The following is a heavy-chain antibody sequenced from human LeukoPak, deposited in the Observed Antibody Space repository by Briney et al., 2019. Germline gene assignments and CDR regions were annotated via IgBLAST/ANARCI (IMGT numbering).Heavy chain of an antibody. J-gene: IGHJ6*03. D-gene: IGHD3-10*01. CDR1: GYTFTGYY. Sequence: GASVKVSCKASGYTFTGYYMHWVRQAPGQGLEWMGWINPNSGGTNYAQKFQGRVTMTRDTSISTTYMELSRLRSDDTAVYYCARDAMGLLWFRESYPLSQNYYMDVWGKGTTVTVSS. CDR2: INPNSGGT. V-gene: IGHV1-2*02. CDR3: ARDAMGLLWFRESYPLSQNYYMDV.